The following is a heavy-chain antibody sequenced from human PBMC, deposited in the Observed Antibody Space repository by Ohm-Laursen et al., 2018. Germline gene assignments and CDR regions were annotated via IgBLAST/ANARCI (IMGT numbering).Heavy chain of an antibody. D-gene: IGHD3-10*01. Sequence: SLRLSCAASGFTFDDYAMHWVRHAPGKGLEWVSGISWNSGSIGYADSVKGRFTISRDNAKNSLYLQMNSLRAEDTAVYYCARDSSGSGGDSDYWGQGTLVTVSS. J-gene: IGHJ4*02. CDR2: ISWNSGSI. CDR1: GFTFDDYA. V-gene: IGHV3-9*01. CDR3: ARDSSGSGGDSDY.